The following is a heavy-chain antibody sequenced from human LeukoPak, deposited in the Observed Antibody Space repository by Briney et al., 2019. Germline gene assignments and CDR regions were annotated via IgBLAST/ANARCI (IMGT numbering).Heavy chain of an antibody. CDR1: GFTFNSSA. CDR2: SSGSGGNT. D-gene: IGHD2-15*01. Sequence: GGSVTLSGSGSGFTFNSSAMSWLRQAPGKGREWVSTSSGSGGNTYYADSVKGRFTISRANSEDAFYLQRNSLRAEDTAVYCCARRLGYCSGGTCYWGQGTVVTVSS. J-gene: IGHJ4*02. V-gene: IGHV3-23*01. CDR3: ARRLGYCSGGTCY.